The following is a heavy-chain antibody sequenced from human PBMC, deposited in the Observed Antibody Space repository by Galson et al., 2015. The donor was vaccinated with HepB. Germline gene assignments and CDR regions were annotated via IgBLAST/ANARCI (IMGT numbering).Heavy chain of an antibody. CDR1: GFIFRNYG. J-gene: IGHJ4*02. D-gene: IGHD3-22*01. CDR3: AKLDSSGCS. Sequence: SLRLSCATSGFIFRNYGMHWVRQAPGKGLEWVAVIWYDGRDQKYADSVRGRFTISRDNSRNTLYLQMSSLRVEDTALYYCAKLDSSGCSWGQVTLVTVSS. CDR2: IWYDGRDQ. V-gene: IGHV3-33*06.